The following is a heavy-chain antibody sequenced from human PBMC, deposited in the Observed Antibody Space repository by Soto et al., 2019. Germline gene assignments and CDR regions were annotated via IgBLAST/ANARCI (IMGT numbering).Heavy chain of an antibody. CDR3: AIVRVADSPLDH. CDR1: GFIFSNYG. J-gene: IGHJ4*02. Sequence: QVQLVESGGGMVQPGRSLRLSCAGSGFIFSNYGMHWVRQAPGKGLEWVAFISYDGSDILYADSVKGRFTISRDNSKSTLFLHMNRPRAEDTAVYFCAIVRVADSPLDHWGQGSLVSVSS. CDR2: ISYDGSDI. V-gene: IGHV3-30*03. D-gene: IGHD3-10*02.